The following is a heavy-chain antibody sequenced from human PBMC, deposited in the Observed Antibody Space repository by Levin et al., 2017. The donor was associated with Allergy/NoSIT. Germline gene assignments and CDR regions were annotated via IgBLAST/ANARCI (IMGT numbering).Heavy chain of an antibody. CDR3: AAEGTKWKDNWFDP. J-gene: IGHJ5*02. Sequence: SVKVSCKASGFTFTSYVVEWVRQARGQRLEWIGWIVVGSGNTNYAQKFQERVTITRDMSTSTAYMELSSLRSEDTAVYYCAAEGTKWKDNWFDPWGQGTLVTVSS. V-gene: IGHV1-58*01. CDR1: GFTFTSYV. D-gene: IGHD1-1*01. CDR2: IVVGSGNT.